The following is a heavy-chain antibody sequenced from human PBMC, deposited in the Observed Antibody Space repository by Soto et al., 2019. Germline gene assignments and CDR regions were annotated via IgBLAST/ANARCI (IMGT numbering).Heavy chain of an antibody. Sequence: EVQLLESGGGLVQPGGSLRLSCAASGFTFSSYGMTWVRQAPGKGLEWVSFSSATGAGTYYADSVKGRFTISRDNSTNTLYLQLTSVRADDTAVYYCANDRPAAGNYGFYSDSCGQGALVIGFS. J-gene: IGHJ5*01. CDR2: SSATGAGT. CDR1: GFTFSSYG. D-gene: IGHD1-7*01. CDR3: ANDRPAAGNYGFYSDS. V-gene: IGHV3-23*01.